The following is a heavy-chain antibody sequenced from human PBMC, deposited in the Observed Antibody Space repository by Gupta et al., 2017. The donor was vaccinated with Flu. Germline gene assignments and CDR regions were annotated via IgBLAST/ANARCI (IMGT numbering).Heavy chain of an antibody. J-gene: IGHJ4*02. CDR3: ARYGGGDCWHQHKYYFDY. CDR2: IDGTNTYR. V-gene: IGHV3-21*01. Sequence: KGLEWVSSIDGTNTYRDYADSLKGRFTVSRDDAKNSLYLKMNSLRAEDTAVYYCARYGGGDCWHQHKYYFDYWGQGTLVTVSS. D-gene: IGHD2-21*02.